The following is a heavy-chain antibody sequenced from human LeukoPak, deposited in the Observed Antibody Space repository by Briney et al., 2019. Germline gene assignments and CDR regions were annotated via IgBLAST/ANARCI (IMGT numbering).Heavy chain of an antibody. V-gene: IGHV4-34*01. J-gene: IGHJ6*03. CDR3: ASQYYYGSGSYYKNYYYMDV. Sequence: SETLSLTCAVYGGSFSGYYWSWIRQPPGKGLEWIGEINHSGSTNYNPSLKSRVTISVDTSKNQFSLKLSSVTAADTAVYYCASQYYYGSGSYYKNYYYMDVWGKGTTVTVSS. CDR2: INHSGST. CDR1: GGSFSGYY. D-gene: IGHD3-10*01.